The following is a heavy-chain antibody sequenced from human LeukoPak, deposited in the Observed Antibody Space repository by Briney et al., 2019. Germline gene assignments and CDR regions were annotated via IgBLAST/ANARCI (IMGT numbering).Heavy chain of an antibody. CDR2: IKNDGAVK. V-gene: IGHV3-7*01. CDR3: AKDSYSKGDF. J-gene: IGHJ4*02. D-gene: IGHD6-13*01. CDR1: GFTFSNFA. Sequence: GGSLGLSCAASGFTFSNFAMQWVRQTPGKGLEWVANIKNDGAVKNYVDSVKGRFTISRDNAKNSLYLQMNSLRAEDTAVYYCAKDSYSKGDFWGQGVLVTVSS.